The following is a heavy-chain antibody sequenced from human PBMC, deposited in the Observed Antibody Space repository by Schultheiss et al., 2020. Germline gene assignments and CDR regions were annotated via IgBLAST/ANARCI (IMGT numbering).Heavy chain of an antibody. CDR1: GFTFSSYG. CDR3: ARARGSRRGYYYGMDV. CDR2: ISGSGGST. V-gene: IGHV3-23*01. D-gene: IGHD3-10*01. J-gene: IGHJ6*02. Sequence: GGSLRLSCAASGFTFSSYGMHWVRQAPGKGLEWVSVISGSGGSTYYADSVKGRFTISRDNSKNTLYLQMNSLRAEDTAVYYCARARGSRRGYYYGMDVWGQGTTVTVSS.